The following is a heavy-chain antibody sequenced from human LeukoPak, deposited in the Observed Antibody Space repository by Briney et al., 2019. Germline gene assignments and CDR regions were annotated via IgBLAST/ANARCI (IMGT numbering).Heavy chain of an antibody. Sequence: PGGSLRLSCAASGFTFSSYAMSWVREAPGKGLEWASAISGSGGSTYYADSVKGRFTISRDNSKNTLYLQKNSLRAEDTAVYYCAKDQAMIVVVYSTGWFDPWGQGTLVTVSS. D-gene: IGHD3-22*01. CDR1: GFTFSSYA. CDR3: AKDQAMIVVVYSTGWFDP. V-gene: IGHV3-23*01. J-gene: IGHJ5*02. CDR2: ISGSGGST.